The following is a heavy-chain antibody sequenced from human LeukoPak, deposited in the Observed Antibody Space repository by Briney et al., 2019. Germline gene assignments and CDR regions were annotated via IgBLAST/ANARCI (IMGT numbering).Heavy chain of an antibody. Sequence: ASVKVSCEVSGYTLTELSMHWVRQAPGKVLEWMGGFDPEDGETIYAQKFQGRVTMTEDTSTDTAYMELSSLRSEDTAVYYCATAPFGSGSYYRFGSPNYGMDVWGQGTTVTVSS. V-gene: IGHV1-24*01. CDR3: ATAPFGSGSYYRFGSPNYGMDV. D-gene: IGHD1-26*01. J-gene: IGHJ6*02. CDR2: FDPEDGET. CDR1: GYTLTELS.